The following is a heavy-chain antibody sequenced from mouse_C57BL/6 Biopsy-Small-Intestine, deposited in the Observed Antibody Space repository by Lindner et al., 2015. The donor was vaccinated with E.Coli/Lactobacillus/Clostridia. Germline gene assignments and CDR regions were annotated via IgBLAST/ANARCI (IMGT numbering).Heavy chain of an antibody. J-gene: IGHJ4*01. CDR3: ARRSHLITAIVGPMDY. V-gene: IGHV1-9*01. CDR1: GYTFTDYW. D-gene: IGHD1-1*01. Sequence: VQLQESGAELMKPGASVKLSCKAAGYTFTDYWIEWIKQRPGHGLEWIGEIFPGTGTTNYNEKFKDKATFTADTSSNTAYMQLSRLTTEDSAIYYCARRSHLITAIVGPMDYWGQGTSVTVSS. CDR2: IFPGTGTT.